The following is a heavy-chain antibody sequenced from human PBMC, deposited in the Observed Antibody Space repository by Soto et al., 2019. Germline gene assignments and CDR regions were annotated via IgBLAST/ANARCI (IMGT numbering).Heavy chain of an antibody. J-gene: IGHJ3*01. CDR1: GFTFDYYW. CDR2: IYSDGTST. CDR3: ARGGRGAFDL. Sequence: EVQLVESGGGLVQPGESLRLSCAASGFTFDYYWMHWVRQAPGKGLVWVSRIYSDGTSTTYADSVKGRFTISRDNAKNTLSLQRNSLRADDTAVYYCARGGRGAFDLWGQGTVVTVSS. V-gene: IGHV3-74*01. D-gene: IGHD1-26*01.